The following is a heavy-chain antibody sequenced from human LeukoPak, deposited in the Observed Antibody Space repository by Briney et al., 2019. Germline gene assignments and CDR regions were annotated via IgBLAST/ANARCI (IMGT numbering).Heavy chain of an antibody. Sequence: SGGSRRLSCAASGFTFSTYPMNWVRQAPGKGLEWVSTISGSGGSTYYADSVKGRFTISRDNSKNTLYLQMNSLRAEDTAIYYCAKERPQTTSFDYWGQGTLVTVSS. CDR3: AKERPQTTSFDY. CDR2: ISGSGGST. D-gene: IGHD2/OR15-2a*01. V-gene: IGHV3-23*01. J-gene: IGHJ4*02. CDR1: GFTFSTYP.